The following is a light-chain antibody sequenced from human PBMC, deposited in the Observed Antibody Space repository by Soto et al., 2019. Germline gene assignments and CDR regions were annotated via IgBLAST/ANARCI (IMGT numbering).Light chain of an antibody. V-gene: IGKV3-20*01. Sequence: EIVLTQSPGTLSLSPGERATLSCRASQSVSSSSLAWYQQRPGQAPKLLIYVASSRATGIPDRFSGSGSGTDFTLTISRLESEDFAVYYCQQYGSSPLTFGQGTKV. CDR1: QSVSSSS. J-gene: IGKJ1*01. CDR2: VAS. CDR3: QQYGSSPLT.